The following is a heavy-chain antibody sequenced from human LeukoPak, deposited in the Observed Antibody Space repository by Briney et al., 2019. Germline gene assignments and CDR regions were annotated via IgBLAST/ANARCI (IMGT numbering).Heavy chain of an antibody. J-gene: IGHJ3*02. CDR3: ARLGYSGSLAAFDI. V-gene: IGHV4-39*01. Sequence: SETLSLTCTVSGGSISSSSYYWGWIRQPPGKGLEWIGSIYYSGSTYYNPSLKSRVTISVDTSKNQFSLKLSSVTAADTAVYYCARLGYSGSLAAFDIWGQGTIVTVSS. CDR1: GGSISSSSYY. CDR2: IYYSGST. D-gene: IGHD1-26*01.